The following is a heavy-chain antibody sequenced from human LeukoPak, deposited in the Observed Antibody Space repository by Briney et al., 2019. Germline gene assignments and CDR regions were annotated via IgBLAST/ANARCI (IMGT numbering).Heavy chain of an antibody. V-gene: IGHV2-5*02. D-gene: IGHD3-16*01. Sequence: SGPTLVKPTQTLTLTCTFSGFSLNTSAASVAWIRQPPGKALEWLALTHGDDDQRYSPSMKGRLTISNDTSKNQVVLTMTNMDPLDTATYYCAHRPGGGWRYSFDIWGQGTFVTVSS. CDR2: THGDDDQ. CDR1: GFSLNTSAAS. CDR3: AHRPGGGWRYSFDI. J-gene: IGHJ3*02.